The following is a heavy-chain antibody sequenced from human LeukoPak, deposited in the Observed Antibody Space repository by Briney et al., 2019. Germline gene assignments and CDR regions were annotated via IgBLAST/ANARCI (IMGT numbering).Heavy chain of an antibody. Sequence: SETLSLTCSVSGGSISSSSFYWGWIRQPPGKGLEWIGNIYYSGSTYYNPSPKSRVTISEDTSKTQFSLKLSSVTAADTAVYYCARQGSETYEYWGQGTLVTVSS. CDR3: ARQGSETYEY. CDR1: GGSISSSSFY. D-gene: IGHD2-15*01. J-gene: IGHJ4*02. CDR2: IYYSGST. V-gene: IGHV4-39*01.